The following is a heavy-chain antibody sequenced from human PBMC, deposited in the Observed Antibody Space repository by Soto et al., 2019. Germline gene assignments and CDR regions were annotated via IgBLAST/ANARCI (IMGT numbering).Heavy chain of an antibody. CDR2: INAGNGNT. CDR1: GYSFTTYD. Sequence: QVQLVQSGAEVKKPGASVTLSCKASGYSFTTYDMHWVRQAPGQRLEWMGWINAGNGNTKYSQKFQGRVTITRDTSASTAYTELSSLRSEDTAVYYCARVTMVRGVIILPDYWGQGTLVTVSS. J-gene: IGHJ4*02. V-gene: IGHV1-3*01. D-gene: IGHD3-10*01. CDR3: ARVTMVRGVIILPDY.